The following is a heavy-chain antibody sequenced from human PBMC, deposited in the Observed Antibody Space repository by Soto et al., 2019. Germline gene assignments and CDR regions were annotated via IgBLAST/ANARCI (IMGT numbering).Heavy chain of an antibody. CDR3: ARVGYSSTGTTLHFHGLDV. D-gene: IGHD3-22*01. CDR2: IYPRGGST. Sequence: ASVKVSCKASGYNFTSHYIHWVRQAPGQRLESMGIIYPRGGSTIYAQKFQGKVTMTRDTSTHTLYMELSSLRSEDTAIYYCARVGYSSTGTTLHFHGLDVWGQGTTVTVSS. CDR1: GYNFTSHY. J-gene: IGHJ6*02. V-gene: IGHV1-46*01.